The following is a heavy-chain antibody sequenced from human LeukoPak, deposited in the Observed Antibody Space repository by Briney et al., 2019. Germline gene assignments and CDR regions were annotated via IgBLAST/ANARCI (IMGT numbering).Heavy chain of an antibody. CDR3: ARGNDYVWGSYRLGGNWFDP. CDR2: MNPNSGNT. D-gene: IGHD3-16*02. CDR1: GYTFTSYD. Sequence: ASVKVSCKTSGYTFTSYDINWVRHATGQGLEWMGWMNPNSGNTGYAQKFQGRVTITRNTSISTAYMELSSLRSEDTAVYYCARGNDYVWGSYRLGGNWFDPWGQGTLVTVSS. J-gene: IGHJ5*02. V-gene: IGHV1-8*03.